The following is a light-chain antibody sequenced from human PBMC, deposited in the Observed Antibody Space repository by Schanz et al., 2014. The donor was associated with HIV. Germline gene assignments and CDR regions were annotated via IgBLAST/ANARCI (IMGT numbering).Light chain of an antibody. CDR3: QQYNTKPYT. J-gene: IGKJ2*01. Sequence: DIQLTQSPATLSASIGDRVTITCRARQTIGTWLAWYQQKPGKAPKVLIYQASILQKGVPSTFSGAGSGTEFTLTISSLQPDDFATYFCQQYNTKPYTFGQGTKLEIK. CDR1: QTIGTW. CDR2: QAS. V-gene: IGKV1-5*03.